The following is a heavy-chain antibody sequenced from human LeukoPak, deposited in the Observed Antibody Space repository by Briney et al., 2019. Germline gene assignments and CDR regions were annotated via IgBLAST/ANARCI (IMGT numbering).Heavy chain of an antibody. CDR2: IYYSGST. Sequence: KPSETLSLTCTVSGDSISSYYWSWIRQPPGKGLEWIGYIYYSGSTKYNPSLKSRVTISLDTSKNQFSLKLTSVTAADTAVYYCATHIIVVPSWTADWFDPWGQGTLVTVSS. CDR3: ATHIIVVPSWTADWFDP. D-gene: IGHD2-2*01. CDR1: GDSISSYY. J-gene: IGHJ5*02. V-gene: IGHV4-59*12.